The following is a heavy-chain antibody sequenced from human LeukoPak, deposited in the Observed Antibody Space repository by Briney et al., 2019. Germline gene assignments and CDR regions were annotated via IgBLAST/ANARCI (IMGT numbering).Heavy chain of an antibody. D-gene: IGHD2-2*01. Sequence: ASVKVSCKASGYTFTGYYMHWVRQAPGQGLEWMGWINPNSGGTNYAQKFQGRVTMTRDTSISTAYMELSRLRSDDTAVYYCAITPPAAIYYFDYWGQGTLVTVSS. J-gene: IGHJ4*02. V-gene: IGHV1-2*02. CDR3: AITPPAAIYYFDY. CDR1: GYTFTGYY. CDR2: INPNSGGT.